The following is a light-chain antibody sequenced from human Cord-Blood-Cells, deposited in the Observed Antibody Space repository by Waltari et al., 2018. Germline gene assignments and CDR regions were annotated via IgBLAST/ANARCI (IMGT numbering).Light chain of an antibody. J-gene: IGLJ1*01. V-gene: IGLV2-11*01. CDR2: DVS. CDR3: CSYAGSYTYV. CDR1: SSDVGGFHY. Sequence: QSALTQPRSVSGSPGQSVTISCTGTSSDVGGFHYVSLYQQHPGKAPKLMIYDVSKRPSGVPDRFSGSKSGNTASLTISGLQAEDEADYYCCSYAGSYTYVFGTGTKVTVL.